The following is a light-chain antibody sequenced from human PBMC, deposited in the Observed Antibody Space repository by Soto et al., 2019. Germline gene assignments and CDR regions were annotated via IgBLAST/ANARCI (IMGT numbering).Light chain of an antibody. Sequence: EIVLTQSPATLSLSPGERATLSCRASQSVSSYLAWYQQKPGQAPRLLIYDASNRATGIPARFSGSGSGTGFTLTILRLGPEDFAVYYCQQRSNWPPLLTFGGGTKVEIK. CDR2: DAS. CDR1: QSVSSY. CDR3: QQRSNWPPLLT. J-gene: IGKJ4*01. V-gene: IGKV3-11*01.